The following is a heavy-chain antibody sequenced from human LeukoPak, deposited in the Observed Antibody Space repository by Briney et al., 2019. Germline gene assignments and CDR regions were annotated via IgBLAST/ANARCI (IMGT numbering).Heavy chain of an antibody. J-gene: IGHJ3*01. CDR2: INHSGST. CDR3: AREDDDWGPNTLDV. V-gene: IGHV4-34*01. CDR1: GGSFSIYY. D-gene: IGHD7-27*01. Sequence: SETLSLTCSVYGGSFSIYYWSWIRQPPGKGLEWIGEINHSGSTNYNPSLKSRVTISVDTSKNQFSLRLSSVTAADTAVYYCAREDDDWGPNTLDVWGQGTVVTVSS.